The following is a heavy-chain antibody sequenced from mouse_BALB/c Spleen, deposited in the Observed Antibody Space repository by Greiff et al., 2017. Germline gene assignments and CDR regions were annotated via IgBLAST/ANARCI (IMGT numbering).Heavy chain of an antibody. D-gene: IGHD2-1*01. Sequence: QVQLQQSGAELVRPGTSVKVSCKASGYAFTNYLIEWVKQRPGQGLEWIGVINPGSGGTNYNEKFKGKATLTADKSSSTAYMQLSSLTSDDSAVYFCARHYYGNYVDYWGQGTTLTVSS. CDR1: GYAFTNYL. V-gene: IGHV1-54*01. J-gene: IGHJ2*01. CDR3: ARHYYGNYVDY. CDR2: INPGSGGT.